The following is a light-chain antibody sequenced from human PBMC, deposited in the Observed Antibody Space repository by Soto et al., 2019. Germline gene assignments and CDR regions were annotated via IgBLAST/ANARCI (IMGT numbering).Light chain of an antibody. CDR1: QSVSSY. Sequence: TQSAGTLSLSPGERATLSCRASQSVSSYLAWYQHKPGQAPRLLIYGASTRATGIPARFSGSGSGTDFTLTISRLDAEDFAVYYCQQRSNWLTFGGGTKVDIK. CDR3: QQRSNWLT. V-gene: IGKV3-11*01. CDR2: GAS. J-gene: IGKJ4*01.